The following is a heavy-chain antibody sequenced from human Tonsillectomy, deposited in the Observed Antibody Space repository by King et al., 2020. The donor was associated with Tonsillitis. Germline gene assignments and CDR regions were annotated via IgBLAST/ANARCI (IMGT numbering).Heavy chain of an antibody. V-gene: IGHV3-23*04. CDR1: GFTFSSSA. Sequence: VQLVESGGGLVQPGGSLRLSCAASGFTFSSSAMGWVRQAPGKGLEWVSTISGSMYSTYYPDSVKGRFTISRDNSKHTLYLQMLSLRPEDTALYYCAKLPHSSGWSSPFDYWGQGTLVTVSS. CDR2: ISGSMYST. D-gene: IGHD6-19*01. CDR3: AKLPHSSGWSSPFDY. J-gene: IGHJ4*02.